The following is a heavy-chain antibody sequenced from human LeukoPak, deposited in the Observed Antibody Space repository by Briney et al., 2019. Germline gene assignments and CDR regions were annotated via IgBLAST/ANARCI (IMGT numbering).Heavy chain of an antibody. Sequence: GRSLRLSCAASGFTFDDYAMHWVRQAPGKGLEWVSGISYNSDTIAYADSVKGRFTISRDNAKNSLYLQMHSLRAEDTALYYCAKDYCGGDCYSGWYFDLWGRGTLVTVSS. D-gene: IGHD2-21*02. J-gene: IGHJ2*01. CDR1: GFTFDDYA. CDR2: ISYNSDTI. V-gene: IGHV3-9*01. CDR3: AKDYCGGDCYSGWYFDL.